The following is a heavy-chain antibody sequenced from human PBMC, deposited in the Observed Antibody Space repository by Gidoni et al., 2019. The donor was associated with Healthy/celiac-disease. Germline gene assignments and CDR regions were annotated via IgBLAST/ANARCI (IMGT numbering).Heavy chain of an antibody. CDR3: ARDKRVVPAAPDY. CDR2: ISYDGSNK. V-gene: IGHV3-30*01. D-gene: IGHD2-2*01. CDR1: GFTFSSYA. J-gene: IGHJ4*02. Sequence: QVQLVESGGGVVQPGRSLRLSCAASGFTFSSYAMHWVRQAPGKGLEWVAVISYDGSNKYYADSVKGRFTISRDNSKNTLYLQMNSLRAEDTAVYYCARDKRVVPAAPDYWGQGTLVTVSS.